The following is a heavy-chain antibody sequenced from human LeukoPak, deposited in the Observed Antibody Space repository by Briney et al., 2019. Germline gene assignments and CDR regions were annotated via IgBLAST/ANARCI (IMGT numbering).Heavy chain of an antibody. CDR2: IYTSGST. CDR1: GGSISSYY. Sequence: SETLSLTCTVSGGSISSYYWSWIRQPAGKGLEWIGRIYTSGSTNYNPSLKSRVTMSVDTSKNQFSLKLSSVTAADTAVYYCARGITIFGVDSYYYYYMDVWGKGTTVTVSS. J-gene: IGHJ6*03. CDR3: ARGITIFGVDSYYYYYMDV. V-gene: IGHV4-4*07. D-gene: IGHD3-3*01.